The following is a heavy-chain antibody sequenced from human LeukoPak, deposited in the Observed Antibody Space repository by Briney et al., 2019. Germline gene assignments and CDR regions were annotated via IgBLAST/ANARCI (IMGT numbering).Heavy chain of an antibody. D-gene: IGHD1-7*01. CDR1: GFTFSDYW. J-gene: IGHJ4*02. V-gene: IGHV3-7*01. Sequence: GGSLRLSCADSGFTFSDYWMTWVRQAPGKGLEWVAHIKQDGSERYYGDSVKGRFTISRDNAKNLVYLQMNSLGAEDTAIYYCARGWNYAFRFDYWGQGTLVTVSS. CDR2: IKQDGSER. CDR3: ARGWNYAFRFDY.